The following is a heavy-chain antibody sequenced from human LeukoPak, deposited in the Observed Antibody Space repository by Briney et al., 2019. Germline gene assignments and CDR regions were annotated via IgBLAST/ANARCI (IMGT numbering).Heavy chain of an antibody. D-gene: IGHD3-10*01. CDR1: GFTFRSYS. CDR3: ARGGVLWFGFMGV. Sequence: PGGSLRLSCAASGFTFRSYSMSWVRRAPGKGLEWVSSISSSSIYIHYADSVKGRFTISRGNAKNSLYLQVNSLRAEDTAVYYCARGGVLWFGFMGVWGQGTTVTVSS. CDR2: ISSSSIYI. V-gene: IGHV3-21*01. J-gene: IGHJ6*02.